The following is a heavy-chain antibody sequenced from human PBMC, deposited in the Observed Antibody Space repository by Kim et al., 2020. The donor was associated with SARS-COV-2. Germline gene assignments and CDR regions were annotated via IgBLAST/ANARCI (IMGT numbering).Heavy chain of an antibody. CDR3: ARSFIAAAGILSFQH. D-gene: IGHD6-13*01. J-gene: IGHJ1*01. Sequence: SETLSLTCAVYGGSFSGYYWSWIRQPPGKGLEWIGEINHSGSTNYNPSLKSRVTISVDTSKNQFSLKLSSVTAADTAVYYCARSFIAAAGILSFQHWGQGTLVTVSS. CDR1: GGSFSGYY. V-gene: IGHV4-34*01. CDR2: INHSGST.